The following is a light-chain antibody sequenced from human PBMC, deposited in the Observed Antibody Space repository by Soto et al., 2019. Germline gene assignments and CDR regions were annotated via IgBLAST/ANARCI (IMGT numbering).Light chain of an antibody. CDR1: QSVSSNY. Sequence: EIVLTQSPGTLSLSPGERATLSCRASQSVSSNYLAWYQQKPGQAPRLLIYGVSSRATGIPDRFSGSGSGTDFTLTISRLEPEDFAVYYCQQYGSSLITFGGGTKVEIK. V-gene: IGKV3-20*01. CDR3: QQYGSSLIT. J-gene: IGKJ4*01. CDR2: GVS.